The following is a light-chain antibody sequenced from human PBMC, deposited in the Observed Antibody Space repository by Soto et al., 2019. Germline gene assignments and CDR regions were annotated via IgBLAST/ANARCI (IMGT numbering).Light chain of an antibody. J-gene: IGLJ1*01. Sequence: TQHASLSASPGQSITISCTGTSSDVGGYNYVSWYQQHPGKAPKLIIYGVTNRPSGVSNRFSASKSDNTASLAISGLQAEDEADYYCSSYTTSSTYVIGTGTKVTVL. V-gene: IGLV2-14*03. CDR3: SSYTTSSTYV. CDR1: SSDVGGYNY. CDR2: GVT.